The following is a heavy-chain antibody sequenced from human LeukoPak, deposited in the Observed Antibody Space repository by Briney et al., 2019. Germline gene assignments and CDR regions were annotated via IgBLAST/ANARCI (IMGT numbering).Heavy chain of an antibody. J-gene: IGHJ6*03. D-gene: IGHD5-24*01. V-gene: IGHV4-30-4*08. CDR1: GGSISSGDYY. CDR2: IYDSETT. CDR3: ARDFADTITVTGDVYYMDV. Sequence: SETLSLTCTVSGGSISSGDYYWSWTRQPPGKGLEWIGYIYDSETTYYNPSLKSRVTISIDTSKNQFSLKLNSVTAADTAVYYCARDFADTITVTGDVYYMDVWGKGTTVTVSS.